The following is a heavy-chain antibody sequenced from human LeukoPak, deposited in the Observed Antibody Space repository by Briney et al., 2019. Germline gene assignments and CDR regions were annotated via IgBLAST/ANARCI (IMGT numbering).Heavy chain of an antibody. CDR3: ARKYGGNSRHWFDP. Sequence: SETLSLTCTVSGGSISSYYWSWIRQPPGKGLEWIGEINHSGSTNYNPSLKSRVTISVDTSKNQFSLKLSSVTAADTAVYYCARKYGGNSRHWFDPWGQGTLVTVSS. J-gene: IGHJ5*02. V-gene: IGHV4-34*01. CDR2: INHSGST. D-gene: IGHD4-23*01. CDR1: GGSISSYY.